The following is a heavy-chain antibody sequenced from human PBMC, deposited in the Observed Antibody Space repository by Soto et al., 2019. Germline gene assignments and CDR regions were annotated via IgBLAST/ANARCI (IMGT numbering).Heavy chain of an antibody. CDR3: AKTLGYCSSTSCLIAFDI. V-gene: IGHV4-34*01. Sequence: QVQLQQWGAGLLKPSDTLSLTCAVYGGSFSGYYWSWIRQPPGKGLEWIGEINHSGSTNYNPSRKSRVNLSVDTSKNQFSLKLSSVTDADTAVYYCAKTLGYCSSTSCLIAFDIWGQGTMVTVSS. D-gene: IGHD2-2*01. CDR1: GGSFSGYY. J-gene: IGHJ3*02. CDR2: INHSGST.